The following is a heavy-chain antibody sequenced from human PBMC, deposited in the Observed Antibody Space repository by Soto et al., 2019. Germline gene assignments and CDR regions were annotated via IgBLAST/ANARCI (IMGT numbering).Heavy chain of an antibody. CDR2: IKQDGSEK. J-gene: IGHJ2*01. V-gene: IGHV3-7*01. CDR3: FFFQAEDGIRDVRSVSAFLLNRSSDL. Sequence: KGLEWVANIKQDGSEKYYVDSVKGRFTIARDNAKNSLYLQMNSLRAEDTAVYYCFFFQAEDGIRDVRSVSAFLLNRSSDL. D-gene: IGHD3-10*02.